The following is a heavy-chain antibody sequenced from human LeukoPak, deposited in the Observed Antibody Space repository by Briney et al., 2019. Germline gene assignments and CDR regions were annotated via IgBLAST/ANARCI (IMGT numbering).Heavy chain of an antibody. CDR2: IYHSGNT. CDR1: GYSISSGYY. J-gene: IGHJ6*02. V-gene: IGHV4-38-2*02. CDR3: ARVRGPGYYYDSSGYDYGMDV. Sequence: SESLSLICSVSGYSISSGYYWGWIRQPPGKGLEWIGSIYHSGNTYYNPSLKSRVTISVDTSKNQFSLKLSSVTAADTAVYYCARVRGPGYYYDSSGYDYGMDVWGQGTTVTVSS. D-gene: IGHD3-22*01.